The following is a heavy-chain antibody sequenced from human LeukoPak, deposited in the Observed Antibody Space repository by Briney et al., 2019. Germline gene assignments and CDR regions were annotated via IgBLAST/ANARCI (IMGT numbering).Heavy chain of an antibody. CDR1: GYTFVGYY. D-gene: IGHD5-12*01. CDR2: IDPYTGNT. V-gene: IGHV1-2*02. J-gene: IGHJ1*01. Sequence: ASVRVSCKASGYTFVGYYLHWVRQAPGQGLEWMAWIDPYTGNTHYAQKFQGRITVTRDTSISTTYMELSWLTSDDTALYYCAREYSASEHWGQGTLVTVSS. CDR3: AREYSASEH.